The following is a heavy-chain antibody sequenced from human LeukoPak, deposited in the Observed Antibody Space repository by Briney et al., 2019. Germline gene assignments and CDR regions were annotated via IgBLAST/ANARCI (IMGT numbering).Heavy chain of an antibody. V-gene: IGHV4-39*01. CDR1: GGSISSSSYY. J-gene: IGHJ3*02. Sequence: SETLSLTCTVSGGSISSSSYYWGWIRQPPGKGLEWIGSIYYSRSTYYNPSLKSRVTISVDTSKNQFYLQLSSVTAADTAVYYCASHRQRADAFDIWGQGTMVTVSS. D-gene: IGHD6-25*01. CDR2: IYYSRST. CDR3: ASHRQRADAFDI.